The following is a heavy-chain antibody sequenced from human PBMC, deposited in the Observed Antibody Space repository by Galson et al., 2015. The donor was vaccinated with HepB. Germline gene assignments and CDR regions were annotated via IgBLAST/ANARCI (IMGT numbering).Heavy chain of an antibody. CDR2: IWYDGSKR. J-gene: IGHJ4*02. D-gene: IGHD4-17*01. CDR3: AKEARQAYGDVTGFHF. Sequence: SLRLSCAASGFTFRSFGMHWVRQAPGKGLEWLAAIWYDGSKRYYTDSVKGRFTVSKDTSKNTLYLQMDSLRVEDTAVYYCAKEARQAYGDVTGFHFWGQGTLVTVSS. CDR1: GFTFRSFG. V-gene: IGHV3-33*06.